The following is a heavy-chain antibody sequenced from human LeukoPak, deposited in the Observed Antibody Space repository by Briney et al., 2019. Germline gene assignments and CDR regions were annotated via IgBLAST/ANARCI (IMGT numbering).Heavy chain of an antibody. V-gene: IGHV3-30*04. CDR2: ISFHGTDT. CDR1: GFTFISYA. D-gene: IGHD1-26*01. Sequence: PGGSLRLSCAASGFTFISYAIHWVRQAPGKGLEWVAVISFHGTDTFYADSVKGRFTISRDNSKNTLYLQMSSLRGDDTAVYYCARVAYSGTYRRDYWGQGTLVTVSS. CDR3: ARVAYSGTYRRDY. J-gene: IGHJ4*02.